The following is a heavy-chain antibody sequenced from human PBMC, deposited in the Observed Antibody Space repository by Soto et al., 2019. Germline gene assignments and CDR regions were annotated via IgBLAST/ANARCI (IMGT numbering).Heavy chain of an antibody. Sequence: QVQLVESGGGVVQPGRSLRLSCAASGFTFSSYGMHWVRQAAGKGLEWVAVISYDGINKYYADSVKGRFTISRDNSKNTLYLQMNSLRAEDTAVYYCATSVYNWNDGFFDYWGQGTLVTASS. CDR3: ATSVYNWNDGFFDY. V-gene: IGHV3-30*03. CDR2: ISYDGINK. D-gene: IGHD1-1*01. J-gene: IGHJ4*02. CDR1: GFTFSSYG.